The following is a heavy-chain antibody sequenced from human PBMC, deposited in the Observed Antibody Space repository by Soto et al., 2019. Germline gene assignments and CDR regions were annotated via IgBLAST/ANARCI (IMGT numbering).Heavy chain of an antibody. CDR3: ARVTREDYESSGYSDAFDI. Sequence: ASVKVSCKASGYTFTGYYMHWVRQAPGQGLEWMGWIDPNSGGTNYAQKFQGRVTMTRDTSISTAYMELSRLRSDDTAGYYCARVTREDYESSGYSDAFDIWGQGTMVTVSS. CDR1: GYTFTGYY. V-gene: IGHV1-2*02. D-gene: IGHD3-22*01. CDR2: IDPNSGGT. J-gene: IGHJ3*02.